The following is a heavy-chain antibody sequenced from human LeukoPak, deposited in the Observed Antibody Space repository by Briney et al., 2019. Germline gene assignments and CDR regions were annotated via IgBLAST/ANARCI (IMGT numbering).Heavy chain of an antibody. CDR1: GYTFTSYG. Sequence: GASVKVSCKASGYTFTSYGIRWVRQAPGQGLEWMGWISADNGNTNYAQKLQGRVTMTTETSSTTPYMELRRLRADDTALYSCAKGESYFDYWGQGTLVTVSS. V-gene: IGHV1-18*01. D-gene: IGHD2-21*01. CDR2: ISADNGNT. J-gene: IGHJ4*02. CDR3: AKGESYFDY.